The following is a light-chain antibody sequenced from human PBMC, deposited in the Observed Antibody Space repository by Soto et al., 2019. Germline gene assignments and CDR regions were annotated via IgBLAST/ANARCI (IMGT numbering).Light chain of an antibody. CDR3: CSYAGQYTFV. V-gene: IGLV2-11*01. J-gene: IGLJ1*01. Sequence: QSVLTQRRSVSGSPGQSVTLSCAGTSGDVGAYNYVSWYQHPPGAAPKLIIYDVGKRPSGVPDRFSGSKSGNTASLTISGLRTEDEADYYCCSYAGQYTFVFGTGTKVTVL. CDR1: SGDVGAYNY. CDR2: DVG.